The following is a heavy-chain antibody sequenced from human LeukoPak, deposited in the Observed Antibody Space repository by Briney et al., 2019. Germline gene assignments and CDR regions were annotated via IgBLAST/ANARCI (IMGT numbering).Heavy chain of an antibody. Sequence: GGSLRLSCATSGFTFSTYWMSWVRQAPGKGLEWVANIKQDGSETYYADSVKGRFTIFRDNAKNSLYLQMDSLRVEDTAVYYCADGDGFDYWGQGTLVIVSS. CDR3: ADGDGFDY. CDR2: IKQDGSET. J-gene: IGHJ4*02. CDR1: GFTFSTYW. D-gene: IGHD5-24*01. V-gene: IGHV3-7*01.